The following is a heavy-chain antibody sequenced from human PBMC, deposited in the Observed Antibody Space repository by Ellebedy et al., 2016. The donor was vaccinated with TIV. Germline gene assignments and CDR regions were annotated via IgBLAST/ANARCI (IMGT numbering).Heavy chain of an antibody. Sequence: AASVKVSCKASGYTFTSYGISWVRQAPGQGLEWMGWISAYNGNTNYAQKLQGRVTMTTDPSTSTAYMELRSLRSDDTAVYYCARGTSGSYYDADDAFDIWGQGTMVTVSS. D-gene: IGHD1-26*01. CDR1: GYTFTSYG. CDR2: ISAYNGNT. J-gene: IGHJ3*02. CDR3: ARGTSGSYYDADDAFDI. V-gene: IGHV1-18*01.